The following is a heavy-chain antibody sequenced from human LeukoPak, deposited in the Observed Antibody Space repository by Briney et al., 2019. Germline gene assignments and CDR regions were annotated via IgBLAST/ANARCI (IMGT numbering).Heavy chain of an antibody. V-gene: IGHV1-2*02. Sequence: ASVKVSCKASGYTFTGYYMHWVRQAPGQGLEWMGWINPNSGGTNYAQKFQGRVTMTRDTSISTAYMELSRLRSDDTAVYYCARVYGDYGGDFDYWGQGTLVTVSS. CDR2: INPNSGGT. CDR3: ARVYGDYGGDFDY. D-gene: IGHD4-17*01. CDR1: GYTFTGYY. J-gene: IGHJ4*02.